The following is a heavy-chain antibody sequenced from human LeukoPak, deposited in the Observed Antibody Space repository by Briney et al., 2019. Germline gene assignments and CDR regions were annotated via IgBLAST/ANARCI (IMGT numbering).Heavy chain of an antibody. CDR2: INHSGST. Sequence: PSETLSLTCAVYGGSFSGYYWSWICQPPGKGLEWIGEINHSGSTNYNPSLKSRVTISVDTSKNQFSLKLSSVTAADTAVYYCARGSSYSSSVYYYYYYYMDVWGKGTTVTVSS. J-gene: IGHJ6*03. CDR1: GGSFSGYY. D-gene: IGHD6-6*01. CDR3: ARGSSYSSSVYYYYYYYMDV. V-gene: IGHV4-34*01.